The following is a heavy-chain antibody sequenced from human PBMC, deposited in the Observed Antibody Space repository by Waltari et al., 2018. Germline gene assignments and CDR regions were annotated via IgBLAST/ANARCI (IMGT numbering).Heavy chain of an antibody. Sequence: QVQLVQSGAEVKKPGSSVTVSCKASGGTFSSYAISWVRQAPGQGLEWRGGIIPICGTANYAQKFQGRVTITADESTSTAYMELSSLRSEDTAVYYCAECGSGSYCWFDPWGQGTLVTVSS. CDR3: AECGSGSYCWFDP. D-gene: IGHD1-26*01. V-gene: IGHV1-69*01. J-gene: IGHJ5*02. CDR1: GGTFSSYA. CDR2: IIPICGTA.